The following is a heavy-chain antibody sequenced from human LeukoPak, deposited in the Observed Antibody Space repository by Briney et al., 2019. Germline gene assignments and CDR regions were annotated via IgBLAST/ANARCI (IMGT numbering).Heavy chain of an antibody. CDR1: GGSISSYY. Sequence: SETLSLTCTVSGGSISSYYWTWIRQPPGKGLEWIGYIYYSGSTNYNPTLKSRVTISVDTSKNQFSLKLSSVTAADTAVYYCAREIRSSGWNNWFDPWGQGTLVTVSS. CDR2: IYYSGST. D-gene: IGHD6-19*01. J-gene: IGHJ5*02. V-gene: IGHV4-59*08. CDR3: AREIRSSGWNNWFDP.